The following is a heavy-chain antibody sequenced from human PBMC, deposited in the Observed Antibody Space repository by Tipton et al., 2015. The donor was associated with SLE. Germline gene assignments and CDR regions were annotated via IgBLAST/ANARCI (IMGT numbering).Heavy chain of an antibody. CDR1: GVSISSRTYY. V-gene: IGHV4-39*07. D-gene: IGHD6-19*01. CDR3: ARGFSGRIAVAGTPPGAFDI. Sequence: TLSLTCTVSGVSISSRTYYWGWIRQPPGKGLEWIGSMYYSGNTYYNPSLKSRVTISVDTSKNQFSLKLNSVTAADTAVYYCARGFSGRIAVAGTPPGAFDIWGQGTMVTVSS. CDR2: MYYSGNT. J-gene: IGHJ3*02.